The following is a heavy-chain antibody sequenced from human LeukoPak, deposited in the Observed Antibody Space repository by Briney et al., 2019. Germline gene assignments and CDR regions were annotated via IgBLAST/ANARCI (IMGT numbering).Heavy chain of an antibody. CDR3: ARAEWFGEFDY. CDR2: ISYDGSNK. CDR1: GFTLSSYA. V-gene: IGHV3-30*04. D-gene: IGHD3-10*01. J-gene: IGHJ4*02. Sequence: GGSLRLSCAASGFTLSSYAMHWVRQAPGKGLEWVAVISYDGSNKYYADSVKGRFTISRDNSKNTLYLQMNSLRAEDTAVYYCARAEWFGEFDYWGQGTLVTVSS.